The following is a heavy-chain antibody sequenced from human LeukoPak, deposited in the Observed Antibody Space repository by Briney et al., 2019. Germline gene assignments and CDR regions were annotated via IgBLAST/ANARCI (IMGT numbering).Heavy chain of an antibody. CDR3: AREIVVVPAAMLAYYYYGMDV. Sequence: GGSLRLSCAASGFTFSSYGMHWVRQAPGKGLEWVAVMWYDGSNKYYADSVKGRFTISRDNSKNTLYLQMNSLRAEDTAVYYCAREIVVVPAAMLAYYYYGMDVWGQGTTVTVSS. CDR1: GFTFSSYG. V-gene: IGHV3-33*08. D-gene: IGHD2-2*01. J-gene: IGHJ6*02. CDR2: MWYDGSNK.